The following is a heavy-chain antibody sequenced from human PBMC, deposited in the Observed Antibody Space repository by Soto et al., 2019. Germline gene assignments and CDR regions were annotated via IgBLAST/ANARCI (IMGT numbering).Heavy chain of an antibody. J-gene: IGHJ4*02. CDR3: AKPRGYYDSSGYPTPDY. CDR1: GFTFSGYN. V-gene: IGHV3-48*01. Sequence: GGSLRLSCAASGFTFSGYNMNWVRQAPGKGLEWVSYISSSSGTIYYADSVKGRFTISRDNAKNSLYLQINSLRAEDTAVYYCAKPRGYYDSSGYPTPDYWGQGTLVTVSS. CDR2: ISSSSGTI. D-gene: IGHD3-22*01.